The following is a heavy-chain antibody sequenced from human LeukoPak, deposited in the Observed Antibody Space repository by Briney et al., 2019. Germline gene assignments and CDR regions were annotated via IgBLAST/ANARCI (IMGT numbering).Heavy chain of an antibody. J-gene: IGHJ4*02. D-gene: IGHD6-13*01. CDR1: GFAVSVNY. CDR3: AGRRKEAAAFDD. Sequence: GGSLRLSCAASGFAVSVNYMTWVRLAPGKGLEWVSLLHSDGTTYYAESVKGRFTISTDNSKNTLYLQMNSLRLEDTVLYYCAGRRKEAAAFDDWGQGTLVTVSS. CDR2: LHSDGTT. V-gene: IGHV3-66*01.